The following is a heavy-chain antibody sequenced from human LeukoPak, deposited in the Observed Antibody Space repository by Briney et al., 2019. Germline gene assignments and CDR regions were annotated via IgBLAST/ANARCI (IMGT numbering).Heavy chain of an antibody. D-gene: IGHD5-18*01. V-gene: IGHV4-39*01. J-gene: IGHJ4*02. CDR1: GGSISSSSYY. Sequence: SETLSLTCTVSGGSISSSSYYWGWISQPPGKGLEWIGSIYYSGSTYYNPSLKSRVTISVDTSKNQFSLKLSSVTAADTAVYYCARHDADTAHFDYWGQGTLVTVSS. CDR2: IYYSGST. CDR3: ARHDADTAHFDY.